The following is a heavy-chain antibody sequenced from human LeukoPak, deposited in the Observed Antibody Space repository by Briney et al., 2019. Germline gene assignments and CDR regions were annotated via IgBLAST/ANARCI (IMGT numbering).Heavy chain of an antibody. CDR3: AKDRTLYSSSWYYFDY. V-gene: IGHV3-23*01. D-gene: IGHD6-13*01. CDR2: ISGSGGST. J-gene: IGHJ4*02. Sequence: GGSLRLSCAASGFTFSSYAMSWVRQAPGKGLEWVSAISGSGGSTYYADSVKGRFTTSRDNSKNTLYLQMNSLRAEDTAVYYCAKDRTLYSSSWYYFDYWGQGTLVTVSS. CDR1: GFTFSSYA.